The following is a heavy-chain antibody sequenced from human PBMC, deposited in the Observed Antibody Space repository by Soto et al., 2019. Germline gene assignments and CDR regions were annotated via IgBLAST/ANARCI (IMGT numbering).Heavy chain of an antibody. CDR1: GFTFSRYS. CDR3: ARATNYGSGSYVSNALDI. CDR2: ISSSSTYI. V-gene: IGHV3-21*01. Sequence: EVQLVESGGGLVKPGGSLRLSCAASGFTFSRYSMNWVRQAPGKGLEWVSSISSSSTYIYYADSVKGRFTISRDNAKNSLYLQMNSLRAEDTAVYYCARATNYGSGSYVSNALDIWGQGTMVTVSS. D-gene: IGHD3-10*01. J-gene: IGHJ3*02.